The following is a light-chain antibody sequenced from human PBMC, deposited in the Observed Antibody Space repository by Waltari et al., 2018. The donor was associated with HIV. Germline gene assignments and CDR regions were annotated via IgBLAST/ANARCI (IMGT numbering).Light chain of an antibody. V-gene: IGKV3-11*01. CDR2: DAS. J-gene: IGKJ2*01. CDR3: RQRSSWPNT. Sequence: DIVLTQSPAILSLSPGERATLSCRASQSVDIYLAWYQQKPGQAPRLLIYDASTRATGIPASFSGSGSGTDFTLTITSLEPEDFAVYYCRQRSSWPNTFGQGTKLEIK. CDR1: QSVDIY.